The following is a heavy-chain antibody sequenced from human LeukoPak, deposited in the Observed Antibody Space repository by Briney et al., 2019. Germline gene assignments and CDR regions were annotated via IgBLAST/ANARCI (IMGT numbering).Heavy chain of an antibody. Sequence: EASVKVSCKASGYTFTGYYMHWVRQAPGQGLEWMGGINPNSGGTNYAQKFQGRVTMTRDTSISTAYMELSRLRSDDTAVYYCARDRTLAYDILAGYYMGENWFDPWGQGTLVTVSS. V-gene: IGHV1-2*02. CDR1: GYTFTGYY. D-gene: IGHD3-9*01. J-gene: IGHJ5*02. CDR2: INPNSGGT. CDR3: ARDRTLAYDILAGYYMGENWFDP.